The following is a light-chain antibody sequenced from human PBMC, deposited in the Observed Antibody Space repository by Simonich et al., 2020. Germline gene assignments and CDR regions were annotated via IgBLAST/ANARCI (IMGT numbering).Light chain of an antibody. J-gene: IGKJ1*01. CDR3: MQALQTPWT. V-gene: IGKV2-28*01. CDR1: QSLLHSNGYNY. CDR2: LGS. Sequence: DIVMTQSPLSLPVTPGEPASISCRSSQSLLHSNGYNYLDWYLQKPGQSPQLLIYLGSNRDSGVHDRFSGIGSGTDFTLKISRVEAEDVGVYYCMQALQTPWTFGQGTKVEIK.